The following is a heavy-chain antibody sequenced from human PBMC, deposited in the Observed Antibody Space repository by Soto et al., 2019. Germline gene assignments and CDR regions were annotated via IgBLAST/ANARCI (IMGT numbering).Heavy chain of an antibody. J-gene: IGHJ6*02. CDR3: ARSWSGSTSGRVDV. V-gene: IGHV3-9*01. Sequence: GGSLRLSCVASGFTFDYHGMHWVRQFPGKGLEWVGHITWDGYSIGYGGSVRGRFTISRDNAKDTLYLQMNSLRPEDTALYYRARSWSGSTSGRVDVWGQGTTVTVSS. D-gene: IGHD3-3*01. CDR2: ITWDGYSI. CDR1: GFTFDYHG.